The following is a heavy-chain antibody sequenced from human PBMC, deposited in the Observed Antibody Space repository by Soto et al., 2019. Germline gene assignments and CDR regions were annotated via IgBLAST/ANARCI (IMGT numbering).Heavy chain of an antibody. CDR2: IGRIGGGT. CDR3: AKRSVTNTFYFDN. V-gene: IGHV3-23*01. Sequence: EVQLLESGGGLVQPGGSLRLPCAASGFTFSNYAMAWARQAPGTGLEWVSSIGRIGGGTHYADSVWGRFTISRDDSKRMVYLQMSNLRGDDTAIYYCAKRSVTNTFYFDNWGQGTLVTVSS. D-gene: IGHD4-17*01. J-gene: IGHJ4*02. CDR1: GFTFSNYA.